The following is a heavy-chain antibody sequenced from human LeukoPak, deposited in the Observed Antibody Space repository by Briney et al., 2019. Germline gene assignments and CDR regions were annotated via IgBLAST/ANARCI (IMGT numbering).Heavy chain of an antibody. Sequence: SETLSLTCTVSGYSISSGYYWGWIRQPPGKGLEWIGSIYHSGSTYYNPSLKSRVTISVDTSKNQFSLKLSSVTAADTAVYYCARGAGGWYFSGNAFDIWGQGTMVTVSS. J-gene: IGHJ3*02. CDR1: GYSISSGYY. V-gene: IGHV4-38-2*02. CDR3: ARGAGGWYFSGNAFDI. CDR2: IYHSGST. D-gene: IGHD6-19*01.